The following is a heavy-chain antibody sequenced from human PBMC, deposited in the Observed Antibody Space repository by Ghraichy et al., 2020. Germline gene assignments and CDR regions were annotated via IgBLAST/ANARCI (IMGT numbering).Heavy chain of an antibody. CDR1: GGSISSSSYY. Sequence: SETLSLTCTVSGGSISSSSYYWGWIRQPPGNGLEWIGSIYYSGSTYYNPSLKSRVTISVDTSKNQFSLKLSSVTAADTAVYYCARRDGSRAYCGGDCYVVFDYWGQGTLVTVSS. D-gene: IGHD2-21*02. V-gene: IGHV4-39*01. CDR3: ARRDGSRAYCGGDCYVVFDY. CDR2: IYYSGST. J-gene: IGHJ4*02.